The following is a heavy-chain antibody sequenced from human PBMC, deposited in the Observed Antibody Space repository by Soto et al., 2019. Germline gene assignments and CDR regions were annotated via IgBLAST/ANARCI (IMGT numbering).Heavy chain of an antibody. CDR1: GGSISSSSYY. CDR2: IYYSGST. CDR3: ASLYYDFWSGYYIDY. Sequence: PSETLSLTCTVSGGSISSSSYYWGWIRQPPGKGLEWIGSIYYSGSTYYNPSLKSRVTISVGTSKNQFSLKLSSVTAADTAVYYCASLYYDFWSGYYIDYWGQGTLVTVSS. V-gene: IGHV4-39*01. D-gene: IGHD3-3*01. J-gene: IGHJ4*02.